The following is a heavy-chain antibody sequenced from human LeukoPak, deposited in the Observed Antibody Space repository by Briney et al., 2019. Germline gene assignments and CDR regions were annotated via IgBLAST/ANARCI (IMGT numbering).Heavy chain of an antibody. CDR3: ARWASGGLTLDY. CDR2: IWNDATEK. J-gene: IGHJ4*02. D-gene: IGHD3-10*01. Sequence: AGGSLRLSCAASGFTFSRYGMHWVRQAPGKGLEWVAVIWNDATEKYYGDSVKGRFTISKDNSRNTLNLQMDNLRVEDTAMYYCARWASGGLTLDYWGQGTLVTVSS. V-gene: IGHV3-33*01. CDR1: GFTFSRYG.